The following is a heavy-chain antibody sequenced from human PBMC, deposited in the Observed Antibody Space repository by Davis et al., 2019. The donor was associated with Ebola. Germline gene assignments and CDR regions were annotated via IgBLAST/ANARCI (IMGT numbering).Heavy chain of an antibody. CDR3: ARRVWESTDWYFDF. CDR2: ITDSGNT. Sequence: GSLRLSCAVYGGSFSGHYWSWIRQPPEKGLEWIGEITDSGNTNYNPSLKSRVTLSTDTSKNQFSLNLNSVTATDTAVYYCARRVWESTDWYFDFWSRGTLATVSS. CDR1: GGSFSGHY. D-gene: IGHD1-26*01. V-gene: IGHV4-34*01. J-gene: IGHJ2*01.